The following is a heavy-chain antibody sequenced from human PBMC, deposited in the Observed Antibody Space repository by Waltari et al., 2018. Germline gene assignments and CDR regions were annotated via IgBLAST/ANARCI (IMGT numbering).Heavy chain of an antibody. Sequence: EVQLLESGGGLIEPGGSLRLSCVASGFSFSTYEMSWVRQAPGRWLGWVSVWDKLDNQHYASSVKGRFTISRDNSRNTLYLELNNLRVEDTAKYFCVKGGWLDDWGQGTLVTVSS. D-gene: IGHD6-19*01. V-gene: IGHV3-23*03. CDR3: VKGGWLDD. CDR2: WDKLDNQ. CDR1: GFSFSTYE. J-gene: IGHJ4*02.